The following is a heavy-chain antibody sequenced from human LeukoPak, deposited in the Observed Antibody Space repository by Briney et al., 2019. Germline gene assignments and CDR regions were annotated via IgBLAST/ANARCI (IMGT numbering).Heavy chain of an antibody. V-gene: IGHV4-39*07. D-gene: IGHD3-22*01. CDR2: IYYSKNT. J-gene: IGHJ4*02. Sequence: SETLSLTCTVSGGSISSSSAYWGWIRQPPGKGLEWIGSIYYSKNTYYNPSLKSRVTISADTSKNQCSLKLNSVTAADTAVYYCARGLPYDSSGYYFDGFDHWGQGTLVTVSS. CDR1: GGSISSSSAY. CDR3: ARGLPYDSSGYYFDGFDH.